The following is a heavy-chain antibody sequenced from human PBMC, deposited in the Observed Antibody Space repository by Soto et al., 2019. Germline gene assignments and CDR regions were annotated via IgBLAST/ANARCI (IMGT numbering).Heavy chain of an antibody. Sequence: SETLSLTCTVTGGTISGYYWTWIRQSAGGGLEWIGRIYSSGSTNYNPSLKSRVTISLDTSMNHFSLRLSSVTAADTAVYYCARGQRFSDWFDPWGQGTLVTVS. CDR1: GGTISGYY. J-gene: IGHJ5*02. CDR2: IYSSGST. D-gene: IGHD3-3*01. V-gene: IGHV4-4*07. CDR3: ARGQRFSDWFDP.